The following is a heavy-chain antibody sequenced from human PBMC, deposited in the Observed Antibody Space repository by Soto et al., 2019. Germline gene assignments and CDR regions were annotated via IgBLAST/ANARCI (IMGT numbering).Heavy chain of an antibody. J-gene: IGHJ4*02. V-gene: IGHV1-69*13. D-gene: IGHD3-22*01. Sequence: SVKVSCKASGGTFSSYAISWVRQAPGQGLEWMGGIIPIFGTANYAQKFQGRVTITADESTSTAYMELSSLRSEETAVYYCARSAYYYDSSGPFDYWGQGTLVTVSS. CDR1: GGTFSSYA. CDR2: IIPIFGTA. CDR3: ARSAYYYDSSGPFDY.